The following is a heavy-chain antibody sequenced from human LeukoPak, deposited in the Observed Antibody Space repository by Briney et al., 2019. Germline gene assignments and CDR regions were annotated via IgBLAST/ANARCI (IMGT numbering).Heavy chain of an antibody. D-gene: IGHD3-10*01. CDR2: INPNSGGT. Sequence: ASVKVSCKASGYTFTGYYMHWVRQAPGQGLEWMGWINPNSGGTNYAQKFQGRVTMTRDTSISTAYMELSRLRSDDTAVYYCATITMVRGVIITPYYYMDVWGKGTTVTVS. V-gene: IGHV1-2*02. J-gene: IGHJ6*03. CDR3: ATITMVRGVIITPYYYMDV. CDR1: GYTFTGYY.